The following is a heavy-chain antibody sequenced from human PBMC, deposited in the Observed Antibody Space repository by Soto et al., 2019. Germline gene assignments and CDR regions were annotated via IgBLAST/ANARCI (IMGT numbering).Heavy chain of an antibody. CDR1: GGTFSSYT. V-gene: IGHV1-69*02. CDR2: IIPILGIA. J-gene: IGHJ6*02. CDR3: ARVLVAATRKDYYYGMDV. Sequence: QVQLVQSGAEVKKPGSSVKVSCKASGGTFSSYTISWVRQAPGQGLEWMGRIIPILGIANYAQKFQGRVTITAVKSTSTAYMELSSLRSEDTAVYYCARVLVAATRKDYYYGMDVWGQGTTVTVSS. D-gene: IGHD2-15*01.